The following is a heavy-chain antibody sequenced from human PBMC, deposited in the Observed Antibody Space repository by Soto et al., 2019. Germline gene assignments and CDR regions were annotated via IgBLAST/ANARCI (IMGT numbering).Heavy chain of an antibody. CDR2: ISGSGGST. Sequence: EVQLLESGGGLVQPGGSLRLSCAASGFTFSSYAMRWVRQAPVKGLEWVSAISGSGGSTYYADSVKGRFTISRDNSKNTLYLPMNSLRAEDTAVYYCASRGSGSYYDDWGQGTLVTVSS. J-gene: IGHJ4*02. V-gene: IGHV3-23*01. D-gene: IGHD1-26*01. CDR3: ASRGSGSYYDD. CDR1: GFTFSSYA.